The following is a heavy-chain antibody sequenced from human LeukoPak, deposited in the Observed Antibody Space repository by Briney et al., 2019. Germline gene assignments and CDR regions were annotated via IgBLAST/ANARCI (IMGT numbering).Heavy chain of an antibody. J-gene: IGHJ3*02. CDR1: GGSISSGDYY. D-gene: IGHD3-22*01. Sequence: SETLSLTCTVSGGSISSGDYYWSWIRQPPGKGLEWIGYIYYSGSTYYNPSLKSRVTISVDTSKNQFSLKLSSVTAADTAVYYCARVSYDSSGYYSDDAFDIWGQGTMVTVSS. CDR2: IYYSGST. CDR3: ARVSYDSSGYYSDDAFDI. V-gene: IGHV4-30-4*01.